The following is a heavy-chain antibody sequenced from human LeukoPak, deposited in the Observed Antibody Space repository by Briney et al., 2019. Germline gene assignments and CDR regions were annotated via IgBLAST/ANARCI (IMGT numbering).Heavy chain of an antibody. Sequence: SETLTLTCAVYGGSFSGYYWSWIRQPPGKGLEWIGYIYYSGSTNYNPSLKSRVTISVDTSKNQFSLKLSSVTAADTAVYYCARDRLYCSSTSCRNWFDPWGQGTLVTVSS. V-gene: IGHV4-59*01. CDR3: ARDRLYCSSTSCRNWFDP. CDR2: IYYSGST. J-gene: IGHJ5*02. CDR1: GGSFSGYY. D-gene: IGHD2-2*01.